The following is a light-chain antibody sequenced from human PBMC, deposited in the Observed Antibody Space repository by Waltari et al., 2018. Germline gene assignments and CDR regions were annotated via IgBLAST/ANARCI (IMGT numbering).Light chain of an antibody. CDR3: QQYGSTPYT. CDR2: AAS. V-gene: IGKV3-20*01. CDR1: QSVSSNY. Sequence: EIVLTQSPGTLSLSAGERATLSCWASQSVSSNYLNWYQQKPGQAPRLLIYAASRRVTGIPDRFSGSGSGTDFTLTITRLGPEDFAVYYCQQYGSTPYTFGQGTKLDIK. J-gene: IGKJ2*01.